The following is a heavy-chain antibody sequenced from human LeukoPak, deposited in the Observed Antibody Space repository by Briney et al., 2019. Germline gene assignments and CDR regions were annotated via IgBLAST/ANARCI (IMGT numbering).Heavy chain of an antibody. V-gene: IGHV3-43D*03. CDR1: GFTFDDYA. Sequence: GGSLRLSCAASGFTFDDYAMHWVRQLPGKGLEWVSLISWDGGSTYYADSVKGRFTISRDNAKNTLYLQMNSLRAEDTAVYYCVLLSLTPGWGQGTLVTVSS. J-gene: IGHJ4*02. CDR3: VLLSLTPG. CDR2: ISWDGGST. D-gene: IGHD3-10*01.